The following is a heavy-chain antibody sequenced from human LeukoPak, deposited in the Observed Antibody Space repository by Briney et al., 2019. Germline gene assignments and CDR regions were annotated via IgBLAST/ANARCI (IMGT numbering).Heavy chain of an antibody. V-gene: IGHV4-34*01. CDR2: INDRGNT. D-gene: IGHD3-10*01. CDR3: AHSTGSGAPTDGPADY. Sequence: SETLSLTCAVYGGSVSGYYWSWIRQTPGRGLEWIGEINDRGNTNNNPSLESRVTISVHTSKNQFSLKLRSVTAADTAVYYCAHSTGSGAPTDGPADYWGQGTLVTVSS. J-gene: IGHJ4*02. CDR1: GGSVSGYY.